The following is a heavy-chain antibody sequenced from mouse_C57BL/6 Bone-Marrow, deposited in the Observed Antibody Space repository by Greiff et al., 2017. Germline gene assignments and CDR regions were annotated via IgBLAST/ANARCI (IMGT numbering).Heavy chain of an antibody. CDR3: ATIYSSYAMDY. CDR2: IGPGSGST. Sequence: VQLQQSGAELVKPGASVKISCKASGYTFTDYYINWVKQRPGQGLEWIGKIGPGSGSTYYNEKFKGKATLTADKSSSTAYMQLSSLTSEDSAVYFGATIYSSYAMDYWGQGTSGTVSS. J-gene: IGHJ4*01. V-gene: IGHV1-77*01. CDR1: GYTFTDYY. D-gene: IGHD1-1*01.